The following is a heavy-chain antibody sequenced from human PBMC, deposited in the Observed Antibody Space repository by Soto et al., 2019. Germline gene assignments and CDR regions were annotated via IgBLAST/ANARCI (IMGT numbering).Heavy chain of an antibody. V-gene: IGHV4-59*12. J-gene: IGHJ5*02. Sequence: PSETLSLTCTVSGGSISSYYWSWIRQPPGRGLEWIGFIYYAGSTKYNPSLNSRVTISVDTSKNQFSLTVTSVTAADTAVYYCARVPSPWGQGTLVTVSS. CDR2: IYYAGST. CDR3: ARVPSP. CDR1: GGSISSYY.